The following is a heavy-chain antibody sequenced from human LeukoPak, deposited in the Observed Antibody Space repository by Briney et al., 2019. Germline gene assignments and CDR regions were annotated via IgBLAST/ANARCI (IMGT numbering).Heavy chain of an antibody. J-gene: IGHJ4*02. V-gene: IGHV4-61*01. D-gene: IGHD3-9*01. CDR3: ARVSITIFSDY. CDR1: GGSVSSGSYY. CDR2: IYYSGST. Sequence: PSETLSLTCTVSGGSVSSGSYYWSWIRQPPGKGLEWIGYIYYSGSTNYNPSLKSRVTISVDTSKNQFSLKLSSVTAADTAVYYCARVSITIFSDYWGQGTLVTVSS.